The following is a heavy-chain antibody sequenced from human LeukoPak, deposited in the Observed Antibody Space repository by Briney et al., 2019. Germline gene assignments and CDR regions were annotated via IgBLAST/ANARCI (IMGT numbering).Heavy chain of an antibody. Sequence: GASVKVSCKASGYTFTGYGISWVRQAPGQGLEGMGWISAYNGNTNYAHKLQGRVTITTDTSTSTAYMELRSLRSDDTAVYYCARAVQDYFDYWGQGTLVTVSS. D-gene: IGHD1-1*01. CDR2: ISAYNGNT. J-gene: IGHJ4*02. V-gene: IGHV1-18*01. CDR3: ARAVQDYFDY. CDR1: GYTFTGYG.